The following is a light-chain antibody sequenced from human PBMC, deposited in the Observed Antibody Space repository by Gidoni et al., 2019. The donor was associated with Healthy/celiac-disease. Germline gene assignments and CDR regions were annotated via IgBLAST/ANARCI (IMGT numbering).Light chain of an antibody. CDR1: QGVSSN. CDR2: GAS. CDR3: QQYNNWPPWT. Sequence: ATLSCRASQGVSSNLAWYQQKPGQAPRLLIYGASTRATGIPARFSGSGSGTEFTLTISSLQSEDFAVYYCQQYNNWPPWTFGQXTKVEIK. J-gene: IGKJ1*01. V-gene: IGKV3-15*01.